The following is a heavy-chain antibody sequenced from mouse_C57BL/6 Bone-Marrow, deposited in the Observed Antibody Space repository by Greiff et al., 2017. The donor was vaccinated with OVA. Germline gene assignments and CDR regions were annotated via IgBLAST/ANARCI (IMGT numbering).Heavy chain of an antibody. CDR2: IDPSDSYT. CDR3: AREYSNHPYDLDY. CDR1: GYTFTSYW. V-gene: IGHV1-69*01. Sequence: QVQLKQPGAELVMPGASVKLSCKASGYTFTSYWMHWVKQRPGQGLEWIGEIDPSDSYTNYNPKFQGKSTLTVDKSSSKAYRQLSSLTSEDSAVYYWAREYSNHPYDLDYWGQGTTVTVSS. J-gene: IGHJ4*01. D-gene: IGHD2-5*01.